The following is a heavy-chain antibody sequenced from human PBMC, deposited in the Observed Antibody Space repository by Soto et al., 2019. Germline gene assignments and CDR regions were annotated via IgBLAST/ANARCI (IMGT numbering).Heavy chain of an antibody. CDR2: MYHNGNT. Sequence: SETLSLTCAVSGHSISSGYYWGWIRQPPGKGLEWIGNMYHNGNTYHNPSLKSRVTISLRTSKNQFSLKLSSVTAADTAVYYCARGADIMATTGDAFDIWGQGTMVTVSS. D-gene: IGHD5-12*01. CDR3: ARGADIMATTGDAFDI. CDR1: GHSISSGYY. V-gene: IGHV4-38-2*01. J-gene: IGHJ3*02.